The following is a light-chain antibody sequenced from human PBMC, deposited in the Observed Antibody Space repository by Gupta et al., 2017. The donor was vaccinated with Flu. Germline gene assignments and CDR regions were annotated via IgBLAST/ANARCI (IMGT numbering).Light chain of an antibody. J-gene: IGLJ3*02. CDR2: EVS. V-gene: IGLV2-14*01. CDR3: SSYTSGSAGV. Sequence: QSALTLPASLSASPGQSLTISCTATSSDGGGYNYVSWYQQHPVTAPKLMIYEVSNRPSGVSNRFSGSKSGNTASLTISGLQAEDEADYYCSSYTSGSAGVFGGGTKLTVL. CDR1: SSDGGGYNY.